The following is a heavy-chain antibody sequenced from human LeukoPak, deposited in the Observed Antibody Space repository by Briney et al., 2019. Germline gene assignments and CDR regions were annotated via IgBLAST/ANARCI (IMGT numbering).Heavy chain of an antibody. CDR3: ARVGGPFDI. Sequence: SETQSLICAVSGYSINIGYYWGWIRQSPGKGLEWIGSIYHTGSSYYNPSLKSRVTISVDTSKNQFSLKLSSVTAADTAVYFCARVGGPFDIWGQGTMVTVSS. CDR2: IYHTGSS. CDR1: GYSINIGYY. V-gene: IGHV4-38-2*01. J-gene: IGHJ3*02. D-gene: IGHD3-16*01.